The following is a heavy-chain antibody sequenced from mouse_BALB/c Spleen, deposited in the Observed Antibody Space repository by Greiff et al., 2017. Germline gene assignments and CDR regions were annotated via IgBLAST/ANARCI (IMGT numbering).Heavy chain of an antibody. CDR1: GYTFTSYW. J-gene: IGHJ4*01. CDR3: ARTGITTGYAMGY. V-gene: IGHV1S81*02. Sequence: VQLQQPGAELVKPGASVKLSCKASGYTFTSYWMHWVKQRPGQGLEWIGEINPSNGRTNYNEKFKSKATLTVDKSSSTAYMQLSSLTSEDSAVYYCARTGITTGYAMGYWGQGTSVTVSS. CDR2: INPSNGRT. D-gene: IGHD2-4*01.